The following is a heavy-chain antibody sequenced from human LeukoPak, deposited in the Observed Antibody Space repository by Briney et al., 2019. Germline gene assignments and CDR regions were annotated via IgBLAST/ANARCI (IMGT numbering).Heavy chain of an antibody. V-gene: IGHV4-30-4*08. CDR1: GGSISSGDYY. J-gene: IGHJ5*02. CDR3: ASETLGWFDP. Sequence: SETLSLTCTVSGGSISSGDYYWSWIREPPGKGLEWIGYIYYSGSTYYNPSLKSRVTISVDTSKNQFSLKLSSVTAADTAVYYCASETLGWFDPWGQGTLVTVSS. CDR2: IYYSGST. D-gene: IGHD3-16*01.